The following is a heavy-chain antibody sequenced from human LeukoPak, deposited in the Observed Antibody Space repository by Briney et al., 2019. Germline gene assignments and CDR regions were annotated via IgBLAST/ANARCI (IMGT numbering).Heavy chain of an antibody. J-gene: IGHJ3*02. V-gene: IGHV4-59*08. Sequence: SETLSLTRTVSGGSISSYYWSWIRQPPGKGLEWIGYIYYSGSTNYNPSLKSRVTISVDTSKNQFSLKLSSVTAADTAVYYCARAPSPYYDILTGYRFPDAFDIWGQGTMVTVSS. CDR3: ARAPSPYYDILTGYRFPDAFDI. CDR2: IYYSGST. D-gene: IGHD3-9*01. CDR1: GGSISSYY.